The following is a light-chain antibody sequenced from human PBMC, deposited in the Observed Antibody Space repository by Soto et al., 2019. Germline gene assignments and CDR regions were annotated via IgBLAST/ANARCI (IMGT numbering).Light chain of an antibody. CDR3: QQYFSPPLT. CDR1: ESVLYNSNNKNY. J-gene: IGKJ4*01. V-gene: IGKV4-1*01. Sequence: DIVMTQSPDSLAVSLGERATVNCKSSESVLYNSNNKNYLAWYQQKPGQPPKLLIYWASTRKSGVPGRFSGSGSVTDFTLTISSLQAEDVAVYFCQQYFSPPLTFGGGTKVEIK. CDR2: WAS.